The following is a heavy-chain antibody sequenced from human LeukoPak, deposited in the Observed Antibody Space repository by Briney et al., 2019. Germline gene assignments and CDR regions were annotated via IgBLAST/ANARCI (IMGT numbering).Heavy chain of an antibody. V-gene: IGHV1-46*01. CDR3: ARVPTRELLPFDY. J-gene: IGHJ4*02. D-gene: IGHD1-26*01. CDR1: GYTFSDYA. Sequence: ASVKVSCKASGYTFSDYAIHWVRQAPGQGLEWMGIINPSGDSTNYAQKFQGRVTMTRDTSTSTVYMELSSLRSEGTAVYYCARVPTRELLPFDYWGQGTLVTVSS. CDR2: INPSGDST.